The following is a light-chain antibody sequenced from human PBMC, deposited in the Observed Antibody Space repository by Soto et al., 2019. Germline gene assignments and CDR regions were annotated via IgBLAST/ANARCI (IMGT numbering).Light chain of an antibody. CDR1: QDVSSF. Sequence: IQLTQSPSSLSASVGDRVTITCRASQDVSSFLAWYQQKPGKSPKLLIYTASTLHSGVPSRFSGSGSGTEFTLTISSLQPEDFATYYCQHLKTYPPTFGPGTKVHVK. CDR2: TAS. J-gene: IGKJ3*01. CDR3: QHLKTYPPT. V-gene: IGKV1-9*01.